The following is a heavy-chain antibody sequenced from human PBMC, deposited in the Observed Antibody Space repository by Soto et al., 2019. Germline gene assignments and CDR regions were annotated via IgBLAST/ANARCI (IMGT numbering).Heavy chain of an antibody. V-gene: IGHV1-46*03. D-gene: IGHD3-10*01. CDR1: GGTFSTYT. CDR3: ATAKKTYYYGSGSSGMDV. CDR2: INPSGGST. Sequence: GASVKVSCKASGGTFSTYTITWVRQAPGQGLEWMGIINPSGGSTSYAQKFQGRVTMTRDTSTSTVYMELSSLRSEDTAVYYCATAKKTYYYGSGSSGMDVWGQGTTVTVSS. J-gene: IGHJ6*02.